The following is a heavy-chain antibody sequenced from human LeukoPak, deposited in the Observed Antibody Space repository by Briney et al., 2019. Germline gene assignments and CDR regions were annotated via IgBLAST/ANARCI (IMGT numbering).Heavy chain of an antibody. Sequence: EASVKVSCKASGGTFSSYAISWVRQAPGQGLEWMGGIIPIFGTANYAQKFQGRVTITTDESTSTAYMELSSLRSEDTAVYYCARDLRWLQSNSAFDIWGQGTMVTVSS. V-gene: IGHV1-69*05. CDR2: IIPIFGTA. D-gene: IGHD5-24*01. J-gene: IGHJ3*02. CDR1: GGTFSSYA. CDR3: ARDLRWLQSNSAFDI.